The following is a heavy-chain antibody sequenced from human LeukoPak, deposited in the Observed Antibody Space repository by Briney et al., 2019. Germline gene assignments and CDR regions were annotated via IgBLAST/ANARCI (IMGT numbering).Heavy chain of an antibody. J-gene: IGHJ4*02. CDR2: IKSGGTSE. CDR3: ARVICTGASCFQTDY. CDR1: GVIFSNFE. Sequence: PGGSLRLSCTASGVIFSNFEMNWVRQAPGKGVEGVAYIKSGGTSEYYADSVKGGVTISRDNAKNSLYLQMNTLGVQDTAIYYSARVICTGASCFQTDYWGQGTLVTVSS. V-gene: IGHV3-48*03. D-gene: IGHD2-8*02.